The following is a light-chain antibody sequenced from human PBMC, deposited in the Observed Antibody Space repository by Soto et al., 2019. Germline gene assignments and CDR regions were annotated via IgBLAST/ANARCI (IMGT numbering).Light chain of an antibody. CDR1: SNYNL. CDR2: EVS. J-gene: IGLJ1*01. V-gene: IGLV2-23*02. Sequence: ALTQPASVSGSPGQSITISCTGTSNYNLVSWYQQHPGKAPKLVIYEVSERPSGVSNRFSGSKSGNTASLTISGLQAEDEADYYCCSYPGSSILDVFGTGTKVTVL. CDR3: CSYPGSSILDV.